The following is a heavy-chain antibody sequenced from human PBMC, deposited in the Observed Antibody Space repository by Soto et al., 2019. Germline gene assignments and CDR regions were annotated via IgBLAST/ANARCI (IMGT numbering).Heavy chain of an antibody. CDR2: ISAYNGNT. Sequence: GASVTVSCTASGYTFTSYGISWVRQAPGQGLEWMGWISAYNGNTNYAQKLQGRVTMTTDTSTSTAYMELRSLRSDDTAVYYCAGSSSGYYNLQPFDYWGQGTLVTVSS. CDR3: AGSSSGYYNLQPFDY. J-gene: IGHJ4*02. CDR1: GYTFTSYG. D-gene: IGHD3-22*01. V-gene: IGHV1-18*04.